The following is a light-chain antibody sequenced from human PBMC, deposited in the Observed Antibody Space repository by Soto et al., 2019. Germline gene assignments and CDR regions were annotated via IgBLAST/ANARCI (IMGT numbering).Light chain of an antibody. CDR3: AAWDDSLNGLV. J-gene: IGLJ2*01. Sequence: QSVLTQPPSASGTPGQRVTLSCSGSRSNIGSNSVSWYRQLPGTAPKLLIYSNNLRPSGVPDRFSGSKSGTSASLAISGLQSEDEADYYCAAWDDSLNGLVFGGGTKVTVL. CDR1: RSNIGSNS. CDR2: SNN. V-gene: IGLV1-44*01.